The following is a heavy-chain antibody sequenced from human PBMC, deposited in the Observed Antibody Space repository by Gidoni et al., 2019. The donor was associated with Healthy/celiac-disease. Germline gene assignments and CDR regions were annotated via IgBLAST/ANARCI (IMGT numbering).Heavy chain of an antibody. CDR2: IYSGGST. J-gene: IGHJ4*02. CDR3: ASEGQRLGMSFDY. CDR1: GFTVSSNY. V-gene: IGHV3-53*01. D-gene: IGHD7-27*01. Sequence: EVQLVESGGGLIQPGGSLRLSCAAYGFTVSSNYMSWVRQAPGTGLEWVSVIYSGGSTYHADSVKGRFTISRDNSKNTLYLQMNSLRAEDTAVYYCASEGQRLGMSFDYWGQGTLVTVSS.